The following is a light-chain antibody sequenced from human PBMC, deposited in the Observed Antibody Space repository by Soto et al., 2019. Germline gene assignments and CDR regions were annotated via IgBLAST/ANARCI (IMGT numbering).Light chain of an antibody. CDR1: SSDVGGYNY. V-gene: IGLV2-14*01. Sequence: QSALTQPASVSGSPGQSITISCTGTSSDVGGYNYVSWYQQHPGKAPKLMIYDVSNRPSGVSNRFSGSKSGNTASLTISGLQAEDEADYYCSSYTSSSTSVLGGGTKLTVL. CDR3: SSYTSSSTSV. J-gene: IGLJ3*02. CDR2: DVS.